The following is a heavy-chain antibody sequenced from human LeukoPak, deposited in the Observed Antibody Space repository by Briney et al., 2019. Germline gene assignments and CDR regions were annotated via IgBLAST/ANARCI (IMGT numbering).Heavy chain of an antibody. J-gene: IGHJ5*02. Sequence: SVKVSCKASGGTFSSYAISWVRQAPGQGLEWMGGIIPIFGTANYAQKFQGRVTITTDESTSTAYMELSSLRSEDTAVYYCARNAAAAGLNWFDPWGQGTLVSVSS. D-gene: IGHD6-13*01. CDR2: IIPIFGTA. V-gene: IGHV1-69*05. CDR1: GGTFSSYA. CDR3: ARNAAAAGLNWFDP.